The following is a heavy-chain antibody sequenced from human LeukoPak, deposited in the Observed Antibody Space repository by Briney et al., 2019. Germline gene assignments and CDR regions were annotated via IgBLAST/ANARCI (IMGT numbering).Heavy chain of an antibody. CDR2: INHSGST. D-gene: IGHD2-2*01. J-gene: IGHJ4*02. CDR3: ASPGVVVVPAAISLLY. V-gene: IGHV4-34*01. Sequence: SETLSLTCAVYGGSFSGYCWSWIRQPPGKGLEWIGEINHSGSTNYNPSLKSRVTISVDTSKNQFSLKLSSVTAADTAVYYCASPGVVVVPAAISLLYWGQGTLVTVSS. CDR1: GGSFSGYC.